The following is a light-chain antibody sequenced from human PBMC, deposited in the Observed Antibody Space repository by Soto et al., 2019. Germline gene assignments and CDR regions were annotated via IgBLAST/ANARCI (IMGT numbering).Light chain of an antibody. V-gene: IGKV1-39*01. J-gene: IGKJ5*01. Sequence: DIQMTQSPSSLSASVGDRVTITCRAGQNIFSSLNWYQQKPGKAPKLLIYAASSLQSGVPSRFSGSGSGTDFTLTISSLQPEDFATYYCQQLNSYPITFGQGTRLEIK. CDR2: AAS. CDR1: QNIFSS. CDR3: QQLNSYPIT.